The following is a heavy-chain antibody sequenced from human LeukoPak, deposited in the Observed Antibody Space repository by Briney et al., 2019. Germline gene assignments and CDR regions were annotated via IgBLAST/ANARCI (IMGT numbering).Heavy chain of an antibody. V-gene: IGHV3-30*04. CDR2: ISHDGSKK. J-gene: IGHJ4*02. CDR3: AKDGGGYDTSGYYYGDY. CDR1: GFTFSRYA. D-gene: IGHD3-22*01. Sequence: GGSLRLSCAPSGFTFSRYAIHWVRQAPGKGLEWVAVISHDGSKKYYGDSVKGRFTISRDNSKNTLYLQMNSLRAEDTAVYYCAKDGGGYDTSGYYYGDYWGQGTLVTVSS.